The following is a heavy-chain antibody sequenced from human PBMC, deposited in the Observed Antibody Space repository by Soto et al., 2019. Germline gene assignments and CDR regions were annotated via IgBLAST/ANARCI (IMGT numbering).Heavy chain of an antibody. J-gene: IGHJ4*02. CDR2: ISGSGDRT. D-gene: IGHD6-13*01. V-gene: IGHV3-23*01. Sequence: LRLSCAASEFTFSSYAMSWVRQAPGKGLEWVSAISGSGDRTYYADSVKGRFTISRDTSKNTLSLQMNSLRAEDTALYYCAKSFSSNWYDYFNYWGQGTLVTVSS. CDR1: EFTFSSYA. CDR3: AKSFSSNWYDYFNY.